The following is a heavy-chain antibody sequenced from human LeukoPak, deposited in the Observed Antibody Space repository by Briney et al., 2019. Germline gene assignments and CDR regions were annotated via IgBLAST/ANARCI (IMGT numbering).Heavy chain of an antibody. CDR2: INPNSGDT. Sequence: ASVKVSCKASGYTFTGFYIHWVRQAPGQGLEWMGWINPNSGDTNYAQKFQGRVTMTRDTSISTAYMELNRLRSDNTAIYYCASPWYSGSYSGVQHWGQGTLVTVSS. J-gene: IGHJ1*01. CDR1: GYTFTGFY. D-gene: IGHD1-26*01. V-gene: IGHV1-2*02. CDR3: ASPWYSGSYSGVQH.